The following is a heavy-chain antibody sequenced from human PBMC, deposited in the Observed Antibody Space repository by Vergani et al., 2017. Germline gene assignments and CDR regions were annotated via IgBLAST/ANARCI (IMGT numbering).Heavy chain of an antibody. J-gene: IGHJ6*03. CDR2: IYPGDSDT. V-gene: IGHV5-51*01. D-gene: IGHD6-13*01. Sequence: EVQLVPSGAEVKKPGESLKISCKGSGYSFTSYWIGWVRQMPGKGLEWMGIIYPGDSDTRYSPSFQGQVTISADKSISTAYLQWSSLKASDTAMYYCARHKGSSWYLYYYMDVWGKGTTVTVSS. CDR3: ARHKGSSWYLYYYMDV. CDR1: GYSFTSYW.